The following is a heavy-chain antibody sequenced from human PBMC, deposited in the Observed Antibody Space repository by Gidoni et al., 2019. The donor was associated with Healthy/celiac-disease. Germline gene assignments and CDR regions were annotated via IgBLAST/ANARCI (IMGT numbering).Heavy chain of an antibody. CDR3: AGSMSSTSCYPPCGDAFDI. J-gene: IGHJ3*02. CDR2: IYYSGST. D-gene: IGHD2-2*01. V-gene: IGHV4-30-4*01. CDR1: GGSISSGGYY. Sequence: QVQLQESGPGLVKPSQTLSLTCAVSGGSISSGGYYWSWIRQPPGKGLEWIGYIYYSGSTYYNPSLKSRVTISVDTSKNQFSLKLSSVTAADTAVYYCAGSMSSTSCYPPCGDAFDIWGQGTMVTVSS.